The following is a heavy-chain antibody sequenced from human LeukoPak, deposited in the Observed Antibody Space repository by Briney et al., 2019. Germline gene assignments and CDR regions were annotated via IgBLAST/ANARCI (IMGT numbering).Heavy chain of an antibody. J-gene: IGHJ4*02. CDR3: ARLRLWFGELLLGNY. Sequence: GGSLRLSCAASGFAFSSYERNWVRQAPGKGLEWVSYISSSGSTIYYADSVKGRFTISRDNAKNSLYLQMNSLRAEDTAVYYCARLRLWFGELLLGNYWGQGTLVTVSS. V-gene: IGHV3-48*03. CDR2: ISSSGSTI. CDR1: GFAFSSYE. D-gene: IGHD3-10*01.